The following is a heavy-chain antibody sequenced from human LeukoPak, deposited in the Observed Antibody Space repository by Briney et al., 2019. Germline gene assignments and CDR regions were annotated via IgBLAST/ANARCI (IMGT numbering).Heavy chain of an antibody. CDR2: IYYSGST. Sequence: SETLSLTCAVSGGSISTGGHYWSWIRQHPGKGLEWIGYIYYSGSTYYNPSLKSRVTISVDTSKNQFSLKLSSVTAADTAVYYCARVCTNGVFLRNNWFDPWGQGTLVTVSS. CDR1: GGSISTGGHY. J-gene: IGHJ5*02. CDR3: ARVCTNGVFLRNNWFDP. V-gene: IGHV4-31*11. D-gene: IGHD2-8*01.